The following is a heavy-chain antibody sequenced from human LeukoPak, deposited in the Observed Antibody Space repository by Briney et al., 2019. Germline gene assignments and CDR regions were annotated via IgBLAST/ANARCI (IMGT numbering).Heavy chain of an antibody. CDR3: ARGRTGYGGTDH. Sequence: SETLSLTCTVSGGSISNHYWSWIRQPPGKGLEWIGYIYYTGSTSYNPSLKSRVTISIDTSKNQFSLKLSSVTAADTAVYYCARGRTGYGGTDHWGQGTLVTVSS. V-gene: IGHV4-59*11. CDR1: GGSISNHY. CDR2: IYYTGST. J-gene: IGHJ5*02. D-gene: IGHD4-23*01.